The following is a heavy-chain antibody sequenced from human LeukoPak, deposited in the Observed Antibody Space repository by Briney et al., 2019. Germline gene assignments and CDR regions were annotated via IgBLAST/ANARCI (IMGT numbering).Heavy chain of an antibody. CDR2: ISSSSSYT. J-gene: IGHJ4*02. Sequence: KAGGSLRLSCAASGFTFSDYYMSWIRQAPGKGLEWVSYISSSSSYTNYADSVKGRFTISRDNAKNSLYLQMNSLRGEDTAVYSCAKRYGLGSSPFDYWGQGTLVTVSS. CDR3: AKRYGLGSSPFDY. V-gene: IGHV3-11*03. D-gene: IGHD3-10*01. CDR1: GFTFSDYY.